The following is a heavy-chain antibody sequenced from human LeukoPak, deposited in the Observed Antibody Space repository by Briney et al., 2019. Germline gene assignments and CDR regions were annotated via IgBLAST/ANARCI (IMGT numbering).Heavy chain of an antibody. Sequence: SETLSLTCTVYGGSFSGYYWSWIRQPPGKGLEWIGEIIHSGSTNYNPSLKSRVTISVDTSKNQFSLKLSSVIAADTAVYYCARGYGPGSYYHYWGQGTLVTVSS. CDR3: ARGYGPGSYYHY. CDR2: IIHSGST. CDR1: GGSFSGYY. V-gene: IGHV4-34*01. D-gene: IGHD3-10*01. J-gene: IGHJ4*02.